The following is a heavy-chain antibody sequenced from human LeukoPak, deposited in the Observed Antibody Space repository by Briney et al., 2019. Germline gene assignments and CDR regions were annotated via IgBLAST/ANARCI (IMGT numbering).Heavy chain of an antibody. D-gene: IGHD6-19*01. J-gene: IGHJ4*02. V-gene: IGHV4-39*01. CDR2: VYYGGTT. CDR3: AASEGKYASGWYASYYFDS. CDR1: GDSISNTNYY. Sequence: KTSATLSLTCTVSGDSISNTNYYWDWVRQPPGKGLEWIGNVYYGGTTYYTPSLKSRVTISVDSSKNQFSLKLRSVTAADTGVYYCAASEGKYASGWYASYYFDSWGRGTLVAVST.